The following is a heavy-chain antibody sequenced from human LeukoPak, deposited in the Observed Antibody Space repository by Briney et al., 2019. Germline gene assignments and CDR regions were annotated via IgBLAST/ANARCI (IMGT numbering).Heavy chain of an antibody. V-gene: IGHV1-18*01. CDR2: ISAYNGNT. D-gene: IGHD3-22*01. CDR3: ARVEYYDSSGQKGGFDY. J-gene: IGHJ4*02. CDR1: GYTFTSYG. Sequence: ASVKVSFKASGYTFTSYGISWVRQAPGQGLEWMGWISAYNGNTNYAQKLQGRVTMTTDTSTSTAYMELRSLRSDDTAVYYCARVEYYDSSGQKGGFDYWGQGTLVTVSS.